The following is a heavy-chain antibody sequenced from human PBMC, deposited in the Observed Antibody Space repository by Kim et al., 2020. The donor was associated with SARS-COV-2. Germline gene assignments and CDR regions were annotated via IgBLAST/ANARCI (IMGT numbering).Heavy chain of an antibody. D-gene: IGHD3-9*01. J-gene: IGHJ5*02. CDR1: GYTFTSYG. CDR2: INAYNGNT. CDR3: ARDAPYYDILTGLAGWFDP. Sequence: ASVKVSCKASGYTFTSYGISWVRQAPGQGLEWMGWINAYNGNTNYAQKLQGRVTMTTDTSTSTAYMELRSLRSDDTAVYYCARDAPYYDILTGLAGWFDPWGQGTLVTVSS. V-gene: IGHV1-18*01.